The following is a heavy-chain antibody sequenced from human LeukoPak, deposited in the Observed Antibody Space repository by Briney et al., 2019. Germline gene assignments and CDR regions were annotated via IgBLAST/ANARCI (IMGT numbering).Heavy chain of an antibody. V-gene: IGHV4-39*07. D-gene: IGHD6-13*01. Sequence: SETLSLTCTVSGGSISSSSYYWGWIRKPPGKGLEWIGSIYYSGSTNYNPSLKSRVTMSVDTSKNQFSLKLSSVTAADTAVYYCARAPPGYSSSWLYFQHWGQGTLVTVSS. CDR3: ARAPPGYSSSWLYFQH. CDR2: IYYSGST. CDR1: GGSISSSSYY. J-gene: IGHJ1*01.